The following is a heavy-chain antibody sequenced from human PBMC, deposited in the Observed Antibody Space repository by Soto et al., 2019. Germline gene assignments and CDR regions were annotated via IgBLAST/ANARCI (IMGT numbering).Heavy chain of an antibody. D-gene: IGHD6-13*01. CDR1: GFSVADYT. CDR2: XTWXXEXX. J-gene: IGHJ5*02. V-gene: IGHV3-9*01. Sequence: GWSLGIGCAACGFSVADYTVHGVRQTPGKGLEWVSGXTWXXEXXXXXDXXXGRFTISRDNAKNSLYLQMNSLRAEDTAFYFCAKGAISGTLTWFDPRGKGTLVTASS. CDR3: AKGAISGTLTWFDP.